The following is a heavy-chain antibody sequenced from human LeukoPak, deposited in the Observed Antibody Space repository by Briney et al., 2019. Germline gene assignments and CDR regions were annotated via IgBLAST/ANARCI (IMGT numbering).Heavy chain of an antibody. Sequence: GGSLRLSCAASGFTFSSYSMNWVRQAPGKGLEWVSYISSSSSTIYYADSVKGRFTISRDNAKNSLYLQMNSLRAEDTAVYYCGSMAYYMNVWGKGTTVTVSS. CDR1: GFTFSSYS. J-gene: IGHJ6*03. D-gene: IGHD5-24*01. V-gene: IGHV3-48*04. CDR3: GSMAYYMNV. CDR2: ISSSSSTI.